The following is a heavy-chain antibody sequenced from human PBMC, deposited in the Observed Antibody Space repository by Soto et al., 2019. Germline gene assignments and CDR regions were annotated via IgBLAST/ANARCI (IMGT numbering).Heavy chain of an antibody. V-gene: IGHV3-30-3*01. CDR2: ISYDGSNK. Sequence: QVQLVESGGGVVQPGRSLRLSCAASGFTFSSYAMHWVRQAPGKGLEWVAVISYDGSNKYYADSVKGRFTISRDHSKNRRNLQRNSLRADDTAVYYCAGVEGEQVVRGAFDIWGQGTMVTVSS. J-gene: IGHJ3*02. CDR1: GFTFSSYA. D-gene: IGHD6-13*01. CDR3: AGVEGEQVVRGAFDI.